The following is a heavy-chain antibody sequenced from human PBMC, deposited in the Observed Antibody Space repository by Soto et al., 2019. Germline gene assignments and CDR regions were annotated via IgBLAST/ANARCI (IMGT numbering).Heavy chain of an antibody. D-gene: IGHD2-2*01. CDR2: IYYSGST. Sequence: TSETLSLTCTVSGGSISSGGYYWSWIRQHPGKGLEWIGYIYYSGSTYYNPSLKSRVTISVDTSKNQFSLKLSSVTAADTAVYYCARSGLEDIVVVPAADIPENWFDPWGQGTLVTVSS. J-gene: IGHJ5*02. CDR1: GGSISSGGYY. V-gene: IGHV4-31*03. CDR3: ARSGLEDIVVVPAADIPENWFDP.